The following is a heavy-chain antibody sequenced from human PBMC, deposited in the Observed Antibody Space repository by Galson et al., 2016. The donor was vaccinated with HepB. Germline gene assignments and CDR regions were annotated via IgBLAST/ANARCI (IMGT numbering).Heavy chain of an antibody. Sequence: SVKVSCKASGYTFTSYSMHWVRQAPGQGLEWMGIINPSGGSTTYAQKFQGRVTVARDTSTSTLYMELSSLRSEDTAVYYCAREVIYGGYGMDVWGQGTTVTVSS. CDR1: GYTFTSYS. V-gene: IGHV1-46*01. D-gene: IGHD4/OR15-4a*01. CDR3: AREVIYGGYGMDV. CDR2: INPSGGST. J-gene: IGHJ6*02.